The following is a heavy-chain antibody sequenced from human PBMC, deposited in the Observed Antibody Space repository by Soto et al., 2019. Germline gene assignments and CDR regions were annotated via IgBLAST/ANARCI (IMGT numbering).Heavy chain of an antibody. V-gene: IGHV3-21*01. D-gene: IGHD3-22*01. CDR3: AREAHYYDSSGYSAFDI. Sequence: PWWSLRLSCAASGFTCSSYSMNWFRQAPGKGLEWVSSISSSSSYIYYADSVKGRFTISRDNAKNSLYLQMNSLRAEDTAVYYCAREAHYYDSSGYSAFDIWGQGTMVT. CDR1: GFTCSSYS. J-gene: IGHJ3*02. CDR2: ISSSSSYI.